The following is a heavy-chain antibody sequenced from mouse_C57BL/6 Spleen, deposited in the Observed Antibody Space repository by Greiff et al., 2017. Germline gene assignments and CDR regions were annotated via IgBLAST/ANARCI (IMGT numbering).Heavy chain of an antibody. CDR3: ARDDLYGNTPFAY. J-gene: IGHJ3*01. V-gene: IGHV7-1*01. CDR1: GFTFSDFY. Sequence: EVKLVESGGGLVQPGRSLRLSCATSGFTFSDFYMEWVRQAPGKGLEWIAASRNKANDYTTEYSASVKGRFIVSRATSQSILYLQMNALRAEETSIYYCARDDLYGNTPFAYWGQGTLVTVSA. D-gene: IGHD2-1*01. CDR2: SRNKANDYTT.